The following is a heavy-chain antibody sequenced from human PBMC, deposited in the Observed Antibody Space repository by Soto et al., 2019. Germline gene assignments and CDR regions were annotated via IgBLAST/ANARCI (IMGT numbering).Heavy chain of an antibody. CDR2: ISGSGGST. J-gene: IGHJ3*02. CDR3: AKAPEGGWGGAFEI. V-gene: IGHV3-23*01. CDR1: GFTFSSYA. D-gene: IGHD3-10*01. Sequence: GGSLRLSCAASGFTFSSYAMSWVRQAPGKGLEWVSAISGSGGSTYYADSVKGRCTISRDNSKNTLYLQRNSLRAEDTAVDYCAKAPEGGWGGAFEIWGQGTMVTVSS.